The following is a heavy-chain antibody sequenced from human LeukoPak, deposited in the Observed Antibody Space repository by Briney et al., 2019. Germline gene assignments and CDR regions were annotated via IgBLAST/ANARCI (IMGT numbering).Heavy chain of an antibody. CDR3: ARALTIFGTVRAFDI. J-gene: IGHJ3*02. CDR1: GFTFSSYS. CDR2: ISSSSSTI. V-gene: IGHV3-48*04. D-gene: IGHD3-3*01. Sequence: QPGGSLRLSCAASGFTFSSYSMNWVRQAPGKGLEWVSYISSSSSTIYYADSVKGRFTISRDNAKKSLYLRMNSLRAEDTAVYYCARALTIFGTVRAFDIWGQGTMVTVSS.